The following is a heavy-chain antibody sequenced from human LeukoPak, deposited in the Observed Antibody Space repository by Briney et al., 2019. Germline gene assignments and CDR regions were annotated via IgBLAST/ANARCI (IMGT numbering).Heavy chain of an antibody. CDR1: GGSFSGYY. D-gene: IGHD3-9*01. CDR2: INHSGST. CDR3: ARGGVTISPRYYYGMDV. Sequence: SETLSLTCAVYGGSFSGYYWSWLRQSPGRGLEWIGEINHSGSTNYNPSLKSRVTISVDTSKNQFSLKLSSVTAADTAVYYCARGGVTISPRYYYGMDVWGKGTTVTVSS. V-gene: IGHV4-34*01. J-gene: IGHJ6*04.